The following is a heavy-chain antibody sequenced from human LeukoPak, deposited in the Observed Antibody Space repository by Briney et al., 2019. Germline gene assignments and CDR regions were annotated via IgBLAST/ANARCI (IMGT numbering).Heavy chain of an antibody. Sequence: GGSLRLSCAASGFTFSGYAMSWVREAPGKGLEWVSAISGSGGSTYYADSVKGRYTISRDNSKSTLYLQMNSLRAEDTAVYYCAKGGYCTNGVCYSNTYFDYWGQGTLVTVSS. V-gene: IGHV3-23*01. J-gene: IGHJ4*02. CDR3: AKGGYCTNGVCYSNTYFDY. CDR1: GFTFSGYA. D-gene: IGHD2-8*01. CDR2: ISGSGGST.